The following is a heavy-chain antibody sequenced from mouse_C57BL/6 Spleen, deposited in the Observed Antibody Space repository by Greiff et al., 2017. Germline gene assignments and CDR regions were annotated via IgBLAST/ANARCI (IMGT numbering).Heavy chain of an antibody. CDR1: GYTFTSYW. Sequence: VQLQQPGAELVMPGASVKLSCKASGYTFTSYWMHWVKQRPGQGLEWIGEIDPSDSYTNYNQKFKGKATLTVDKSSSTAYMQLSSLTSEDSAVYFCSIYGGYYAAWFAYWGQGTLVTVSA. CDR3: SIYGGYYAAWFAY. D-gene: IGHD2-3*01. J-gene: IGHJ3*01. V-gene: IGHV1-69*01. CDR2: IDPSDSYT.